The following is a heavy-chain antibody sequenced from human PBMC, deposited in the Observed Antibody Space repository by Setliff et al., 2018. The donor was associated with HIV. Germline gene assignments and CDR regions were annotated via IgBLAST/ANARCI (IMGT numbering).Heavy chain of an antibody. CDR2: IYRSGST. D-gene: IGHD3-16*02. CDR3: ARHKDSDYVWGSYRPDGFDI. V-gene: IGHV4-39*01. CDR1: GGSSSSSSFY. J-gene: IGHJ3*02. Sequence: PSETLSLTCTVSGGSSSSSSFYWGWIRQPPGKGLEWIGSIYRSGSTYYNPSLRSRVTISVDTSKNQFYLNLNSVTDADTALYYCARHKDSDYVWGSYRPDGFDIWGQGTTVT.